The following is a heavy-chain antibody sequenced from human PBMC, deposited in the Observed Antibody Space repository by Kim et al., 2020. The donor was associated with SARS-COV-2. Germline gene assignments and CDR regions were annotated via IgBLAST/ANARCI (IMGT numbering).Heavy chain of an antibody. CDR1: GFTFSDYY. CDR2: ISSSSSYT. CDR3: ARVREAAAGKRGSYWYFDL. D-gene: IGHD6-13*01. Sequence: GGSLRLSCAASGFTFSDYYMSWIRQAPGKGLEWVSYISSSSSYTNYADSVKGRFTISRDNAKNSLYLQMNSLRAEDTAVYYCARVREAAAGKRGSYWYFDLWGRGTLVTVSS. V-gene: IGHV3-11*05. J-gene: IGHJ2*01.